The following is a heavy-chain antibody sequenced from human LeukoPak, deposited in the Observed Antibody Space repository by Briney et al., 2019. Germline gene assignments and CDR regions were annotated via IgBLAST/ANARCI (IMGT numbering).Heavy chain of an antibody. Sequence: TGGSLRLSCAASGFTFSSYWMSWVRQAPGKGLEWVANIKQDGSEKYYVDSVKGRFTISRDNAKNSLYLQMNSLRAEDTAVYYCARGMYCSGGSCCNLQYNWFDPWGQGTLVTVSS. CDR2: IKQDGSEK. J-gene: IGHJ5*02. D-gene: IGHD2-15*01. CDR3: ARGMYCSGGSCCNLQYNWFDP. CDR1: GFTFSSYW. V-gene: IGHV3-7*04.